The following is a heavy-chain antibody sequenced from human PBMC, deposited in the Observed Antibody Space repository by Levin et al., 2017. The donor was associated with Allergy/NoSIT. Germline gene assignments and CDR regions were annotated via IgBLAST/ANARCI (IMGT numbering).Heavy chain of an antibody. V-gene: IGHV1-8*01. D-gene: IGHD5-18*01. CDR1: GYTFTSYD. CDR2: MNPNSGNT. CDR3: ARGPWTPRTPTAMVFMYGMDV. Sequence: GESLKISCKASGYTFTSYDINWVRQATGQGLEWMGWMNPNSGNTGYAQKFQGRVTMTRNTSISTAYMELSSLRSEDTAVYYCARGPWTPRTPTAMVFMYGMDVWGQGTTVTVSS. J-gene: IGHJ6*02.